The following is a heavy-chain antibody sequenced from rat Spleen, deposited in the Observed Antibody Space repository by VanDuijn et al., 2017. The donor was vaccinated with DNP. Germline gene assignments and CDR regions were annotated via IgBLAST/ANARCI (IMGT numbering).Heavy chain of an antibody. CDR2: INYSGST. Sequence: EVQLQESGPGLVKPSQSLSLTCSVTGYSITSNYWGWIRKFPGNKMEWIGHINYSGSTSYHPSLKSRISITSDTSKNQFFLQVNSVTTEDTATYYCASTGITSHWFAYWGQGTLVTVSS. J-gene: IGHJ3*01. CDR3: ASTGITSHWFAY. D-gene: IGHD1-9*01. CDR1: GYSITSNY. V-gene: IGHV3-1*01.